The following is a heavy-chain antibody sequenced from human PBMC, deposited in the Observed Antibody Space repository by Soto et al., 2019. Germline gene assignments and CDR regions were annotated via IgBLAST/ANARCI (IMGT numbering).Heavy chain of an antibody. CDR3: ARWPSSPRYYYGMDV. J-gene: IGHJ6*02. Sequence: PGESLKISCKGSGYSFTSYWIGWVRQMPGKGLEWMGIIYPGDSDTRYSPSFQGQVTISADKSISTAYLQWSSLKASDTAMYYCARWPSSPRYYYGMDVWGQGTTVTVSS. CDR2: IYPGDSDT. CDR1: GYSFTSYW. V-gene: IGHV5-51*01.